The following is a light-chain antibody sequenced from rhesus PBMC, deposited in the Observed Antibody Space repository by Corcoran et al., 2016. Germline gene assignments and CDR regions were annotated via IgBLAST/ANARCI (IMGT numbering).Light chain of an antibody. J-gene: IGKJ2*01. CDR2: YAS. V-gene: IGKV1-19*01. CDR1: QGSSSW. CDR3: RQYDGLPYS. Sequence: DIQMTQSPSSLSASVGDKVTITCHASQGSSSWLAWYQQKPGKAPKPLIYYASSLQSGVPTRFSGIGSGTDYTLTIRSLQPEDFTTYYCRQYDGLPYSFGQGTKVGIK.